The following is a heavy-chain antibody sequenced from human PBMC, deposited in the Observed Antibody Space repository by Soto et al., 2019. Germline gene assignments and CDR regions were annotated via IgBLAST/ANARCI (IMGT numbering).Heavy chain of an antibody. CDR3: ASNSGSYHPDQFDY. Sequence: SETLSLTCTVSGGSISSYYWSWIRQPPGKGLEWIGYIYYSGSTNYNPSLKSRVTISVAPSKNQFSLKLSSVTAADTAVYYCASNSGSYHPDQFDYWGQGTLVTVSS. D-gene: IGHD1-26*01. V-gene: IGHV4-59*01. CDR2: IYYSGST. J-gene: IGHJ4*02. CDR1: GGSISSYY.